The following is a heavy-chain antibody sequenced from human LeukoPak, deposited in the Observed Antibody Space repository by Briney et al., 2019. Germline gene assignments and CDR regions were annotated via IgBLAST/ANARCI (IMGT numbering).Heavy chain of an antibody. CDR2: IYDRGPA. J-gene: IGHJ5*01. CDR1: GYAITSGGFS. Sequence: SQTLSLTCTVSGYAITSGGFSWNWIRQPPGKGLEWIGCIYDRGPAYYNPSLKSRFTISLDRPKNQFFLNVTSLTAADTAVYYCARSRQASGLFNSWGQGTLVVVSS. V-gene: IGHV4-30-2*01. D-gene: IGHD3-10*01. CDR3: ARSRQASGLFNS.